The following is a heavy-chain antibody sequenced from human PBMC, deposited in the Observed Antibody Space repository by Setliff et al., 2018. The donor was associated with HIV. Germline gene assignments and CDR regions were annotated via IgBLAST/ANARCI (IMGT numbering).Heavy chain of an antibody. Sequence: SVKVSCKASGGTFSSYAITWVRQAPGQGLEWMGRIIPISGAANYALKFQGKVTITADKSTSTAYMEVRSLRSEDTAVYYCARGRWLQSFDYWGQGTLVTVSS. CDR2: IIPISGAA. V-gene: IGHV1-69*06. D-gene: IGHD5-12*01. CDR3: ARGRWLQSFDY. J-gene: IGHJ4*02. CDR1: GGTFSSYA.